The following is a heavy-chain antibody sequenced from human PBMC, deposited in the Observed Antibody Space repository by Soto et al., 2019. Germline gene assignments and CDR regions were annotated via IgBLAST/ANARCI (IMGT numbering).Heavy chain of an antibody. J-gene: IGHJ4*02. D-gene: IGHD3-10*01. Sequence: SETLSLTCTVSGGSISSGGYYWSWIRQHPGKGLEWIGYIYYSGSTYYNPSLKSRVTISVDTSKNQFSLKLSSVTAADTAVYYCARVLSFAYYFDYWGQGTLVTVSS. CDR3: ARVLSFAYYFDY. CDR1: GGSISSGGYY. CDR2: IYYSGST. V-gene: IGHV4-31*03.